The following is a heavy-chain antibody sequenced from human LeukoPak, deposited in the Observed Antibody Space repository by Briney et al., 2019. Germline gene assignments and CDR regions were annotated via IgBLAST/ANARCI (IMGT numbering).Heavy chain of an antibody. V-gene: IGHV1-18*01. J-gene: IGHJ4*02. CDR3: ARGVVPAAIPYYFDY. D-gene: IGHD2-2*02. CDR2: ISAYNGNT. Sequence: GASVKVSCKASGYTFTSYGISWVRQAPGQGLEWMGWISAYNGNTNYAQKLQGRVTMTTDTSTSTAYMELRSLRSDDTAVYYCARGVVPAAIPYYFDYWGQGTLVTVSS. CDR1: GYTFTSYG.